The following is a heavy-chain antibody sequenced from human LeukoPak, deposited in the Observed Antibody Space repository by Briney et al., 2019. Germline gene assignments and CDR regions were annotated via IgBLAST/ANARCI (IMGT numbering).Heavy chain of an antibody. Sequence: PGGSLRLSCAASGFTFSSYAMSWVRQAPGKGLEWVSIIYSGGSTYFADSVKGRFTISRDISKNTLYLRMDILRAEDTAVYYCAGGIVVAGVFDYWGQGTLVTVSS. CDR1: GFTFSSYA. J-gene: IGHJ4*02. D-gene: IGHD6-19*01. CDR3: AGGIVVAGVFDY. CDR2: IYSGGST. V-gene: IGHV3-53*01.